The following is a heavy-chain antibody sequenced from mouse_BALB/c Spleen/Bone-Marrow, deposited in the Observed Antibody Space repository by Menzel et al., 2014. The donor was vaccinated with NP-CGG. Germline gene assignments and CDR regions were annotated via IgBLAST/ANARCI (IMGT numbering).Heavy chain of an antibody. Sequence: EVQLVESGGGLVQPGGSLRLSCATSGFTFTDYYMSWVRQPPGKALEWLGSIRNKSNGYTTEYSASVKGRFTISRDNSQSILYRQMNTLRAEDSATYYCARDYYGNIYAMDYWGQGTSVTVSS. J-gene: IGHJ4*01. CDR3: ARDYYGNIYAMDY. V-gene: IGHV7-3*02. CDR2: IRNKSNGYTT. D-gene: IGHD1-1*01. CDR1: GFTFTDYY.